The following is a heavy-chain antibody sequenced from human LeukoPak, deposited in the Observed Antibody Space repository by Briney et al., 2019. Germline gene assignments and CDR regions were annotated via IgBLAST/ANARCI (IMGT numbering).Heavy chain of an antibody. CDR1: GYTFITYG. V-gene: IGHV1-2*04. J-gene: IGHJ4*02. D-gene: IGHD5-18*01. CDR3: ARSPRQLWLPVDY. CDR2: INPNSGGT. Sequence: ALVKVSCKASGYTFITYGISWVRQAPGQGLEWMGWINPNSGGTNYAQKFQGWVTMTRDTSISTAYMELSRLRSDDTAVYYCARSPRQLWLPVDYWGQGTLVTVSS.